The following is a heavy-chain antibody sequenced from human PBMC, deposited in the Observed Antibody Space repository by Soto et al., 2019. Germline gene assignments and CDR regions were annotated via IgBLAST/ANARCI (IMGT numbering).Heavy chain of an antibody. V-gene: IGHV3-30-3*01. CDR2: ISSDVSKK. J-gene: IGHJ4*02. D-gene: IGHD3-22*01. CDR3: ARVHDYYDSSGYLYYFDY. CDR1: GYTFTGYY. Sequence: SCKASGYTFTGYYMHWVRQAPGKGLEWVAVISSDVSKKYYADSVKDRFTISRDNSKNTLFLQMNSLRAEDTAVYYCARVHDYYDSSGYLYYFDYWGQGTLVTVSS.